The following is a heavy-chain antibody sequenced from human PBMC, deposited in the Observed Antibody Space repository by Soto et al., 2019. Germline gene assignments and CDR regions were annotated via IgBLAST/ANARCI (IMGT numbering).Heavy chain of an antibody. V-gene: IGHV3-48*01. D-gene: IGHD2-2*01. Sequence: EVQLVESGGGLVQPGGSLRLSCAASGFSFSYYGMNWVRQAPGKGLEWVSYISTSSSNIYYADSVKGRFTISRDNAKNSLSLQTNSPRATDTAVYYCARETSTGNYHMHVWGEGTTVTVSS. J-gene: IGHJ6*03. CDR1: GFSFSYYG. CDR2: ISTSSSNI. CDR3: ARETSTGNYHMHV.